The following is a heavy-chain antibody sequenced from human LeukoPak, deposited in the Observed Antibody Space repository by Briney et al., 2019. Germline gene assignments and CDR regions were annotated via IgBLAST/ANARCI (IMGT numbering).Heavy chain of an antibody. CDR2: ISGSGGST. CDR1: GFTFSSHA. D-gene: IGHD5-18*01. CDR3: AKARGLWLIGSSPTDY. V-gene: IGHV3-23*01. J-gene: IGHJ4*02. Sequence: GGSLRLSCAASGFTFSSHAMSWVRQAPGKGLEWVSAISGSGGSTYYADSVKGRFTISRDNSKNTLYLQMNSLRAEDTAVYYCAKARGLWLIGSSPTDYWGQGTLVTVSS.